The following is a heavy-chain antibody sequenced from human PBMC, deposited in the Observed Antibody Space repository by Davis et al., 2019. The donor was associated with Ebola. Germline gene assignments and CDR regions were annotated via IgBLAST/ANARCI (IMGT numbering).Heavy chain of an antibody. Sequence: PGESLKISCAASGFTFSSYGMHWVRHAPGKGLVWVSRINTDGTTTSYADSVKGRFTISRDNAKNSLYLQMNSLRAEDTAVYYCARAGGSTTLTAPSMDVWGQGTTVTVSS. CDR1: GFTFSSYG. D-gene: IGHD2/OR15-2a*01. V-gene: IGHV3-74*01. CDR3: ARAGGSTTLTAPSMDV. CDR2: INTDGTTT. J-gene: IGHJ6*02.